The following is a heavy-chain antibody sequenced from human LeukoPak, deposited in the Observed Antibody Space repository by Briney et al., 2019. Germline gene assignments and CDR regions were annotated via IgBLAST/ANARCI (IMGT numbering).Heavy chain of an antibody. CDR3: ARGPVASPGMAQTIRRVWFDP. CDR1: GGSISNYY. CDR2: IYSSGST. V-gene: IGHV4-59*01. D-gene: IGHD4-23*01. Sequence: KPSETLSLTCTVSGGSISNYYWNWIRQPPGKGLEWIGYIYSSGSTSYNSSFKSRVTISVDTSKNQFSLKLNSVTAADTAVYYCARGPVASPGMAQTIRRVWFDPWGQGTLVTVSS. J-gene: IGHJ5*02.